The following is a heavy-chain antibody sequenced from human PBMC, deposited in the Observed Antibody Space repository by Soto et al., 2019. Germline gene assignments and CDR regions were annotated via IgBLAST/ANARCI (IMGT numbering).Heavy chain of an antibody. Sequence: ASVKVSCKASGYTFTSYGISWVRRAPGEGLEWMGWISAYNGNTNYAQKLQGRVTMTTDTSTSTAYMELRSLRSDDTAVYYCARVRGYSSVAHNWFDPWGQGTLVTVSS. CDR2: ISAYNGNT. CDR1: GYTFTSYG. CDR3: ARVRGYSSVAHNWFDP. J-gene: IGHJ5*02. V-gene: IGHV1-18*01. D-gene: IGHD6-25*01.